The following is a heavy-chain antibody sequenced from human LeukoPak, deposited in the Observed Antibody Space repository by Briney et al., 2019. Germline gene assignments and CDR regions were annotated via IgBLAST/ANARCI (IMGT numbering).Heavy chain of an antibody. V-gene: IGHV1-18*01. CDR1: GYTFTSYG. CDR3: ARVPLLWFGELFYFDY. CDR2: ISAYNGNT. J-gene: IGHJ4*02. Sequence: ASVKVSFKASGYTFTSYGISWVRQAPGQGLEWMGWISAYNGNTNYAQKLQGRVTMTTDTSTSTAYMELRSLRSDDTAVYYCARVPLLWFGELFYFDYWGQGTLVTVSS. D-gene: IGHD3-10*01.